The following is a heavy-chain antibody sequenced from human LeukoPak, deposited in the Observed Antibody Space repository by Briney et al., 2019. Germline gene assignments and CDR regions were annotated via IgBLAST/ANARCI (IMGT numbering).Heavy chain of an antibody. CDR2: INAGNGNT. V-gene: IGHV1-3*01. D-gene: IGHD3-9*01. CDR3: ARSSVVLRYFDWLPHLAY. CDR1: GYTFTSYA. J-gene: IGHJ4*02. Sequence: ASVKVSCKASGYTFTSYAMHWVRQAPGQRLEWMGWINAGNGNTKYSQKFQGRVTITRDTSASTAYMELSSLRSEDTAVYYCARSSVVLRYFDWLPHLAYWGQGTLVTVSS.